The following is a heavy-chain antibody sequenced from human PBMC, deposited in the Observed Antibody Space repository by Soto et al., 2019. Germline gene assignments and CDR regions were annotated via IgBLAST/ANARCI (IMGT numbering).Heavy chain of an antibody. CDR1: GFTFSEYS. CDR3: VKVSTFYDILTGYYSTNFFDP. J-gene: IGHJ5*02. Sequence: PGGSLRLSCSASGFTFSEYSMDWVRQAPGKGLQYVSTISSDGDITYYADSVKGRFTISRDNSKNTLYLQMNSLRPEDTAVYYRVKVSTFYDILTGYYSTNFFDPWGQGTLVTVSS. V-gene: IGHV3-64D*06. D-gene: IGHD3-9*01. CDR2: ISSDGDIT.